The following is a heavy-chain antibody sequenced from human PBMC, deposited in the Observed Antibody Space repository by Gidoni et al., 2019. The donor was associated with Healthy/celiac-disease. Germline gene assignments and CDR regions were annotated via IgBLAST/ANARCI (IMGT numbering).Heavy chain of an antibody. J-gene: IGHJ4*02. CDR2: ISGSGGST. V-gene: IGHV3-23*01. CDR3: AKNIYDILTGYFYFDY. Sequence: EVQLLESGGGLVQPGGSLRLSCAASGFTFSSYAMSWVRQAPGKGLEWVSAISGSGGSTYYADSVKGRFTISRDNSKNTLYLQMNSLRAEDTAVYYCAKNIYDILTGYFYFDYWGQGTLVTVSS. D-gene: IGHD3-9*01. CDR1: GFTFSSYA.